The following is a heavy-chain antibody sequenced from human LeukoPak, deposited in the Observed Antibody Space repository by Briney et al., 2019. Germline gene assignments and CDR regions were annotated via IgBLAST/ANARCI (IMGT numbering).Heavy chain of an antibody. V-gene: IGHV1-18*01. CDR2: ISAYNGST. CDR3: ARVPSVVTPNDAFDI. J-gene: IGHJ3*02. D-gene: IGHD4-23*01. Sequence: GASVKVSCKASGYTFTSYGISWVRQAPGQGLEWMGWISAYNGSTNYAQKLQGRVTMTTDTSTSTAYMELRSLRSDDTAVYYCARVPSVVTPNDAFDIWGQGTMVTVSS. CDR1: GYTFTSYG.